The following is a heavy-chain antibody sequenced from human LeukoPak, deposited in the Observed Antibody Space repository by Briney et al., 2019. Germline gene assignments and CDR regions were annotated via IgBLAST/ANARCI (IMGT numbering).Heavy chain of an antibody. Sequence: SETLSLTCTVSGGSISSYYWSWIRQPPGKGLEWIGYIYYSGSTNYNPSLKSRVTISVDTSKNQFSLKVSSLTAADTAVYYCARHSQYSHMHVWGKGTTVTVSS. CDR3: ARHSQYSHMHV. CDR1: GGSISSYY. V-gene: IGHV4-59*08. CDR2: IYYSGST. J-gene: IGHJ6*03.